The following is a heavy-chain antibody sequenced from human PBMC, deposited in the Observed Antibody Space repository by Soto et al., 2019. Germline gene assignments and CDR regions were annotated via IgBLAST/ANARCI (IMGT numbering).Heavy chain of an antibody. Sequence: GGSLRLSCAASGFTFSSYWMSWVRQAPGKGLEWVANIKQDGSEKYCVDSVKGRFTISRDNAKNSLYLQMNSLRAEDTAVYYCARQRDSGYDSRSLYLGYWGQGTLVTVSS. D-gene: IGHD5-12*01. CDR2: IKQDGSEK. J-gene: IGHJ4*02. CDR3: ARQRDSGYDSRSLYLGY. CDR1: GFTFSSYW. V-gene: IGHV3-7*01.